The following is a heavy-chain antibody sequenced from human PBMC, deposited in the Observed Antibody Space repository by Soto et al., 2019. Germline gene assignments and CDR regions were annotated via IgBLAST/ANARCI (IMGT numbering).Heavy chain of an antibody. CDR3: TRRAYSSGWYYVY. Sequence: EVQLVESGGGLVQPGGSLKLSCAASGFTFSGSAMHWVRQASGKGLEWVGRIRSKANSYATAYAASVKGRFTISRDDSKNTAYLQMNSLKTEDTAVYYCTRRAYSSGWYYVYWGQGTLVTVSS. CDR1: GFTFSGSA. D-gene: IGHD6-19*01. V-gene: IGHV3-73*01. CDR2: IRSKANSYAT. J-gene: IGHJ4*02.